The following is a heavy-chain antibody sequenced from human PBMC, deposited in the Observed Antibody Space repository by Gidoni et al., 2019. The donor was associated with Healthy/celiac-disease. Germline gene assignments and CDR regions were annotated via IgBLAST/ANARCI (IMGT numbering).Heavy chain of an antibody. CDR3: ARVYYDFWSGYSWYFDL. Sequence: EVQLVESGGGLVQPGGSLRLSCAASGFTFSRYWMSWVRQAPGKGLEWVANIKQDGSEKYYVDSVKGRFTISRDNAKNSLYLQMNSLRAEDTAVYYCARVYYDFWSGYSWYFDLWGRGTLVTVSS. CDR1: GFTFSRYW. CDR2: IKQDGSEK. V-gene: IGHV3-7*04. D-gene: IGHD3-3*01. J-gene: IGHJ2*01.